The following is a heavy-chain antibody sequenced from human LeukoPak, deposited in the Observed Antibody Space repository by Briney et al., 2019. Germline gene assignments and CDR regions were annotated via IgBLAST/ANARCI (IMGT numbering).Heavy chain of an antibody. CDR1: GFTFSSYS. J-gene: IGHJ4*02. CDR3: ARDSVWGSYRYPDDY. D-gene: IGHD3-16*02. CDR2: ISSSSSYI. Sequence: PGGSLRLSCAASGFTFSSYSMNWVRQAPGQGLEWVSYISSSSSYIYYADSVKGRFTISRDNAKNSLYLQMNSLRAEDTAVYYCARDSVWGSYRYPDDYWGQGTLVTVSS. V-gene: IGHV3-21*01.